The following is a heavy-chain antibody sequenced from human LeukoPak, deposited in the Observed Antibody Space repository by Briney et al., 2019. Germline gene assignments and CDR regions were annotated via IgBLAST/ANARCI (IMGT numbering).Heavy chain of an antibody. V-gene: IGHV3-23*01. CDR2: ISRSGGST. D-gene: IGHD3-16*01. J-gene: IGHJ4*02. Sequence: GGSLRLSCAASGFTFSSYAMSWVRQAPGKGVEWVSGISRSGGSTYYADSVKGRFTISRDNSKNTLYLQMNSLRVKDTAVYYCARDSRSFIVMIAEPRKNLVDYWGQGTLVTVSS. CDR3: ARDSRSFIVMIAEPRKNLVDY. CDR1: GFTFSSYA.